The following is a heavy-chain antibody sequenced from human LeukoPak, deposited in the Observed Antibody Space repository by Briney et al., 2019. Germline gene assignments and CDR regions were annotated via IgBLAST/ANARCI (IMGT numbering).Heavy chain of an antibody. CDR1: GFTFSNAW. V-gene: IGHV3-15*01. D-gene: IGHD2-15*01. CDR3: AKDPRGQLPLPNDY. CDR2: IKSKTDGGTT. J-gene: IGHJ4*02. Sequence: GGSLRLSCAASGFTFSNAWMSWVRQAPGKGLEWVGRIKSKTDGGTTDYAAPVKGRFTISRDNSKNTLYLQMNSLRAEDTAVYYCAKDPRGQLPLPNDYWGQGTLVTVSS.